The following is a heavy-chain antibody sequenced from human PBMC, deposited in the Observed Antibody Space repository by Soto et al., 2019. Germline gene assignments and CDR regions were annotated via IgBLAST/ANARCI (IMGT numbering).Heavy chain of an antibody. Sequence: PGRSLRLSGAASGFTSVSYDMNWVRQAPGKGLECVSYMSSSGSTIYYADSVKGRFTVSRDNAKSSLYLQMNSLRAEDTAVYYCAAIVVVPAAPMDAWGQGTTVTV. CDR3: AAIVVVPAAPMDA. CDR1: GFTSVSYD. V-gene: IGHV3-48*03. D-gene: IGHD2-2*01. CDR2: MSSSGSTI. J-gene: IGHJ6*02.